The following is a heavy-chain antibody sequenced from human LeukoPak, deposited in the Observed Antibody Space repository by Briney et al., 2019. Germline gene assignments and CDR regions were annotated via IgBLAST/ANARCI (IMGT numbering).Heavy chain of an antibody. D-gene: IGHD5-18*01. CDR2: INPNTGGT. Sequence: ASVKVSCKVSGYSFTGSYMHWVRQAPRQGLEWMGRINPNTGGTLYAQSFQGRVTMTRDTSIITVYMELTRLTSDDTAVYYCTREEDTALVTDWFDPWGQGTLVTVSS. CDR3: TREEDTALVTDWFDP. V-gene: IGHV1-2*06. J-gene: IGHJ5*02. CDR1: GYSFTGSY.